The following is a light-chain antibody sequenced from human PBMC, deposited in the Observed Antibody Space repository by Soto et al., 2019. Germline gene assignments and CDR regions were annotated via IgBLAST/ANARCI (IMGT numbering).Light chain of an antibody. V-gene: IGKV1-33*01. CDR2: DAS. Sequence: DLQMTQSPSSLSASVGDRVTITCQASQDINTYLNWYQQKPGKAPKLLIYDASKLETGVPSRFSGGGSGTDFTLTFTSLQPDDIATYFCQHDDNLLLTFGGGPKVEL. CDR1: QDINTY. J-gene: IGKJ4*01. CDR3: QHDDNLLLT.